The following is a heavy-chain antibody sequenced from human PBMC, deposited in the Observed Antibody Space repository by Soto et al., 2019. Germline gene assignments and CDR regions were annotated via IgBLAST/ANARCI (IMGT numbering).Heavy chain of an antibody. CDR3: VKAGSGWYYRGYFDL. V-gene: IGHV3-23*01. CDR2: ISDTGDSA. Sequence: PVGSLRLSCSSSVLTFSNYSINLVLQAPVKGLEWVSFISDTGDSAYYADSVKCRFTISRDNSKNTLYLQMNSLRAEDTAIYYCVKAGSGWYYRGYFDLWGRGPVVNVSS. J-gene: IGHJ4*03. D-gene: IGHD6-19*01. CDR1: VLTFSNYS.